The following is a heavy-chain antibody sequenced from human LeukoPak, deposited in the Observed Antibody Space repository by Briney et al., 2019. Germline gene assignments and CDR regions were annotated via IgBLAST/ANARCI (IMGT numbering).Heavy chain of an antibody. CDR3: AKGDDEDTAMVGSN. J-gene: IGHJ4*02. CDR2: ISGSGGST. CDR1: GFTFSSYV. Sequence: GGSLRLSCAASGFTFSSYVMSWVRQAPGKGLEWVSAISGSGGSTYYADSVKGRFTISRDNSKNTLYLQMNSLRAEDTAVYYCAKGDDEDTAMVGSNWGQGTLVTVSS. V-gene: IGHV3-23*01. D-gene: IGHD5-18*01.